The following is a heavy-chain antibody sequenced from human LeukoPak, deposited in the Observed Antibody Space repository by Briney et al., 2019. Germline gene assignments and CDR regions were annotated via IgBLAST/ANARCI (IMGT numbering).Heavy chain of an antibody. CDR1: GYTFTSYA. D-gene: IGHD6-19*01. CDR2: INAGNGNT. CDR3: ARVVRYSSGPLTDLLPYYFDY. V-gene: IGHV1-3*03. Sequence: GASVKVSCKASGYTFTSYAMHWVRQAPGQRLEWMGWINAGNGNTKYSQESQGRVTITRDTSASAVYMELSSLRSNNMAVYYCARVVRYSSGPLTDLLPYYFDYWGQGTLVTVSS. J-gene: IGHJ4*02.